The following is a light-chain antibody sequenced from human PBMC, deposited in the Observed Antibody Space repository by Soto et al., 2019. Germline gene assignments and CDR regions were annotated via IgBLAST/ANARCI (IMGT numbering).Light chain of an antibody. V-gene: IGKV1-39*01. CDR3: QQSYSTPIT. CDR1: QSISSY. CDR2: AAS. Sequence: DIQMTQSPSSLSASVGDRVTITCRASQSISSYLNWYQQKPGKAPKLLIYAASSLQSGVPSRFSGSGSGTDFNLTNSSLQPEDFATYYCQQSYSTPITFGQGTRLEIK. J-gene: IGKJ5*01.